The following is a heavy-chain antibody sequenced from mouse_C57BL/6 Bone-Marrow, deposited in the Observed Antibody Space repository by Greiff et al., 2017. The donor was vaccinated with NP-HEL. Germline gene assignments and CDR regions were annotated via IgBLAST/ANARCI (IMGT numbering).Heavy chain of an antibody. J-gene: IGHJ2*01. CDR1: GYTFTSYG. D-gene: IGHD1-1*01. CDR3: ARVDYYGSRNY. CDR2: IYPRSGNT. Sequence: VKLQESGAELARPGASVKLSCKASGYTFTSYGISWVKQRTGQGLEWIGEIYPRSGNTYYNEKFKGKATLTADKSSSTAYMELRSLTSEDSAVYFCARVDYYGSRNYWGQGTTLTVSS. V-gene: IGHV1-81*01.